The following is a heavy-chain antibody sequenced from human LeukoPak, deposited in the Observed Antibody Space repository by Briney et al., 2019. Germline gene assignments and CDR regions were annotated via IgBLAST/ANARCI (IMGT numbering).Heavy chain of an antibody. CDR1: GFTVSNNY. J-gene: IGHJ3*02. V-gene: IGHV3-53*01. CDR3: ARGGDIVGTSRSAFDI. Sequence: GGSLRLSCAASGFTVSNNYMSWVRQAPGKGLEWVSLIYSSGSTDYADSVKGRFTISRDNSKNTLYLQMNSLRDEDTAVYYWARGGDIVGTSRSAFDIGGQGRMVTVSS. D-gene: IGHD1-26*01. CDR2: IYSSGST.